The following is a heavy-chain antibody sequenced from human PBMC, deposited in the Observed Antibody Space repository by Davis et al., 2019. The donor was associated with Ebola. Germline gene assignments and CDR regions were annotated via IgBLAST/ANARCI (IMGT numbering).Heavy chain of an antibody. V-gene: IGHV4-61*08. D-gene: IGHD1-20*01. J-gene: IGHJ6*02. CDR2: IYCSGST. CDR3: ARVGEVTGTTSPYYYGMDV. CDR1: GGPISSGDYY. Sequence: PGGSLRLSCTVSGGPISSGDYYWSWIRQPPGKGLEWIGYIYCSGSTNYNPSLKSRVTISVDTSKNQFSLKLSSVTAADTAVYYCARVGEVTGTTSPYYYGMDVWGQGTTVTVSS.